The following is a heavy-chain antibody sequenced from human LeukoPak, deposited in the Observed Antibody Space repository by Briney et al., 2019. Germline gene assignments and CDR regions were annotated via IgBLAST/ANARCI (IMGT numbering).Heavy chain of an antibody. CDR1: SDSIISGSSY. V-gene: IGHV4-39*01. Sequence: PSETLSLTCAVSSDSIISGSSYWGWIRQPPGRGLDWMGSIYYSGSTYYNPSLKSRVTISVDTSKNQFSLKMSSVTAGDTTVYYCARHFPGRWPVHFEYSGRGTLVTISS. J-gene: IGHJ1*01. D-gene: IGHD6-19*01. CDR3: ARHFPGRWPVHFEY. CDR2: IYYSGST.